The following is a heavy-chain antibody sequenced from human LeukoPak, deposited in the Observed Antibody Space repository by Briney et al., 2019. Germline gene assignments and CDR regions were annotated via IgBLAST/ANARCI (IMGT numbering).Heavy chain of an antibody. J-gene: IGHJ4*02. Sequence: PGGSLRLSCAASGFTFSSYWMHWVRQGPGKGLVWVSRINSDGNSTNYADSVRGRFTISRDNAENTLYLQMNSLRVEDTAVYYCARRVVVAAAPYYFDYWGQGTLVTVSS. D-gene: IGHD2-2*01. CDR3: ARRVVVAAAPYYFDY. CDR1: GFTFSSYW. CDR2: INSDGNST. V-gene: IGHV3-74*01.